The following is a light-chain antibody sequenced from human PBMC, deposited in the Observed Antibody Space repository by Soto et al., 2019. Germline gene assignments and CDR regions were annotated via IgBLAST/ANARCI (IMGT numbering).Light chain of an antibody. CDR3: TSYTRNYVL. Sequence: QSVLTQPASVSGSPGQSLTISCTGSSSDVGRYNYVSWYQQRPGKAPRLIIYEVTDRPSGVSSRFSGSKSGNTASLTISGLQADDEANYYCTSYTRNYVLFGGGTKVTVL. J-gene: IGLJ2*01. CDR2: EVT. CDR1: SSDVGRYNY. V-gene: IGLV2-14*01.